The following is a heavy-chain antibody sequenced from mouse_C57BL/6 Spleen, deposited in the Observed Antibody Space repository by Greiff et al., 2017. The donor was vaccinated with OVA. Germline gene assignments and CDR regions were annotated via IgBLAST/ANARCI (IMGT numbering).Heavy chain of an antibody. CDR2: IDPSDGYT. Sequence: QVQLQQPGAELVMPGASVTLSCKASGYTFTSYWMHWVKQRPGHGLEWIGEIDPSDGYTNYNQKFKGKSTLTVDKSSSTAYMQLSRLTSECSAVYYCARTDGYYPYWYFDVWGTGTTVT. D-gene: IGHD2-3*01. CDR3: ARTDGYYPYWYFDV. V-gene: IGHV1-69*01. CDR1: GYTFTSYW. J-gene: IGHJ1*03.